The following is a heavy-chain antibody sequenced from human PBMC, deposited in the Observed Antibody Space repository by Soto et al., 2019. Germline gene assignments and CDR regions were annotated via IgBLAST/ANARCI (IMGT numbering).Heavy chain of an antibody. Sequence: EVQLVESGGGLVQPGRSLRLSCAASGFTFDDYAMYWVRQAPGKGVEWVSGISWNSGSIGYADSVKGRFTISRDNAKNSLYLQMNSLRAEDTALYYCAKDRGLVLSFYFDYWGQGTLVTVSS. CDR1: GFTFDDYA. CDR2: ISWNSGSI. V-gene: IGHV3-9*01. D-gene: IGHD6-19*01. CDR3: AKDRGLVLSFYFDY. J-gene: IGHJ4*02.